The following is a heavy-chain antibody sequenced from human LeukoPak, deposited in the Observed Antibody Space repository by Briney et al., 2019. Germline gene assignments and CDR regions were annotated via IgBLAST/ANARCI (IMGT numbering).Heavy chain of an antibody. J-gene: IGHJ3*02. V-gene: IGHV1-18*04. CDR1: GYTFTGYY. D-gene: IGHD2-8*01. Sequence: GASVKVSCKASGYTFTGYYMHWVRQAPGQGLEWMGWISAKNGNTNYAQKLQGRVTMTTDTSTSTAYMELRSLSSDDTAVYYCARVNDIRSFDIWGQGTMVTVSS. CDR3: ARVNDIRSFDI. CDR2: ISAKNGNT.